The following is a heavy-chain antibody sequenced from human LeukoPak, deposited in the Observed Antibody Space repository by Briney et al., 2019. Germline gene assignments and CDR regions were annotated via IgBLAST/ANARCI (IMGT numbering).Heavy chain of an antibody. V-gene: IGHV3-7*03. Sequence: GGSLRLSCAASGLTFSSYWMSWVRQAPGKGLEWVAIIKQDGSDKYYVDSVKGRFAISRDNAEKSLYLQMNSLRAEDTAVYYCATSRTNDYWGRGTLVTVSS. J-gene: IGHJ4*01. CDR1: GLTFSSYW. CDR3: ATSRTNDY. D-gene: IGHD1-14*01. CDR2: IKQDGSDK.